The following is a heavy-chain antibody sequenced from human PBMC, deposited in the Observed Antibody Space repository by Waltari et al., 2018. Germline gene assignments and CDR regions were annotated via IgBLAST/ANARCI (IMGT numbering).Heavy chain of an antibody. Sequence: QVQLQESGPGLVKPSETLSLTCTVSGGSVKNYSCRWIRQPPGKGLEWIGYIYYSGSTNYNPSLKSRVTISIDTSKNQFSLKLNSVAAADTAVYYCARGAYTAMVGYYFDYWGQGTLVTVSS. CDR1: GGSVKNYS. J-gene: IGHJ4*02. CDR2: IYYSGST. CDR3: ARGAYTAMVGYYFDY. D-gene: IGHD5-18*01. V-gene: IGHV4-59*02.